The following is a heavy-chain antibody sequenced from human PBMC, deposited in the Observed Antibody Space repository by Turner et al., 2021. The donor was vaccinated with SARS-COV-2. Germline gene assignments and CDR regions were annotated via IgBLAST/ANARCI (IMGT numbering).Heavy chain of an antibody. V-gene: IGHV3-23*01. Sequence: EVQLLDSGGGLVQPAWSVSHTCAASGFTFSSYAMSWVRQAPGKGLEWVSASSGSGSSTYYADSVKGRFTISRDNSKNTLYMQMNSLRAEDTAVYYCAKADSSSWYWGSCYWGQGTLVTVS. CDR2: SSGSGSST. CDR1: GFTFSSYA. CDR3: AKADSSSWYWGSCY. J-gene: IGHJ4*02. D-gene: IGHD6-13*01.